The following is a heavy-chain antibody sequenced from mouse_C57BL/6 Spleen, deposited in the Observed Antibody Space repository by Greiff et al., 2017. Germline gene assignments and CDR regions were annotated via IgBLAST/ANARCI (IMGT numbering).Heavy chain of an antibody. CDR1: GYTFTNYW. CDR2: IYPGGGYT. Sequence: QVQLQQSGAELVRPGTSVKMSCKASGYTFTNYWIGWAKQRPGHGLEWIGDIYPGGGYTNYNEKFKGKATLTADKSSSTAYMQFSSLTSEDSAIYYCAREERSYDMARFAYWGQGTLVSVSA. CDR3: AREERSYDMARFAY. D-gene: IGHD2-3*01. V-gene: IGHV1-63*01. J-gene: IGHJ3*01.